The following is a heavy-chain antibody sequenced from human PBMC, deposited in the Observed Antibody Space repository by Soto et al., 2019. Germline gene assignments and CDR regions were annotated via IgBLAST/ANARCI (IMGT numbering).Heavy chain of an antibody. D-gene: IGHD5-12*01. CDR3: ARGGVDVVATSAFDY. V-gene: IGHV1-69*01. Sequence: QVQLVQSGAEVTKPGSSVKVSCKASGGTFNNYAISWVRQAPGQGLEWMGGIIPIIGTADYAHKFQGRLGISADESTGTTFMELSSMRSEDTALYYCARGGVDVVATSAFDYWGQGTLVTVSS. J-gene: IGHJ4*02. CDR2: IIPIIGTA. CDR1: GGTFNNYA.